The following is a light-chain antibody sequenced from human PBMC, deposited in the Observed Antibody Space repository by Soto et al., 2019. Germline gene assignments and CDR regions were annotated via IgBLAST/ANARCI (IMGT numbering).Light chain of an antibody. Sequence: DIQMTQSPSSLSASVGDRVTITCRASQSISSYLNWYQQKPGKAPKLLIYAASSLQSGVPSRFSGSGAGTDFTLTISSLQPEDFATYYCQQSYRTPVTFGQGTKGESK. J-gene: IGKJ1*01. CDR1: QSISSY. CDR2: AAS. V-gene: IGKV1-39*01. CDR3: QQSYRTPVT.